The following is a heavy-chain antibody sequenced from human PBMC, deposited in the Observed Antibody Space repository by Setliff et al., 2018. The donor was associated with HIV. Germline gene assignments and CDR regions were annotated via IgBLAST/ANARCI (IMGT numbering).Heavy chain of an antibody. V-gene: IGHV4-34*01. D-gene: IGHD2-15*01. CDR3: ARVSITYWYSIPTFYYYYMDV. Sequence: SETLSLTCAVYGGSFSGYHWNWIRQPPGKGLEWIGEINHSGRTNYNPYLKSRVTISVDTSKNQFSLKLRSVTAADTAMYYCARVSITYWYSIPTFYYYYMDVWGKGTKVTVSS. CDR1: GGSFSGYH. CDR2: INHSGRT. J-gene: IGHJ6*03.